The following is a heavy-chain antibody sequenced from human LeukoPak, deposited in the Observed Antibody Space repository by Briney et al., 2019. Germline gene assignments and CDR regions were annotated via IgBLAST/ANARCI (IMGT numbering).Heavy chain of an antibody. CDR1: GGSISSYY. J-gene: IGHJ4*02. Sequence: SETLSLTCTVSGGSISSYYWSWIRQPPGKGLEWMGCIYYSGSTNYNPSLKSRVTISVDTSKNQFSLKLSSVTAADTAVYYCARGGGYCSGGSCYEDYWGQGTLVTVSS. CDR3: ARGGGYCSGGSCYEDY. V-gene: IGHV4-59*01. D-gene: IGHD2-15*01. CDR2: IYYSGST.